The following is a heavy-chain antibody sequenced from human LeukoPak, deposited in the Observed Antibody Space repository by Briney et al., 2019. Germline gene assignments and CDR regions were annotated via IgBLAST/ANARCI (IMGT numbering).Heavy chain of an antibody. CDR1: GGSISSGGYS. J-gene: IGHJ4*02. Sequence: SQTLSLTCAVSGGSISSGGYSWSWIRQPPGKGLEWIGYIYHSGSTYYNPSLKSRVTISVDTSKNQFSLKLSSVTAADTAVYYCARLPMHYDFWSGYPFPYYYDYWGQGTLVTVSS. V-gene: IGHV4-30-2*03. CDR3: ARLPMHYDFWSGYPFPYYYDY. CDR2: IYHSGST. D-gene: IGHD3-3*01.